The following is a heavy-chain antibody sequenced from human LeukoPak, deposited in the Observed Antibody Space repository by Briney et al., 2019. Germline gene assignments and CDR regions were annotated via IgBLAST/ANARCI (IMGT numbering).Heavy chain of an antibody. CDR3: ARTLSGTTYSLDT. CDR1: GCTFTGYY. CDR2: INPNSGGT. V-gene: IGHV1-2*06. D-gene: IGHD1-20*01. J-gene: IGHJ5*02. Sequence: ASVKVSCKASGCTFTGYYMHWVRQAPGQGLEWMGRINPNSGGTDYAQKFQGRVTMTRDTSISTAYMELSRLRSDDTAVYSCARTLSGTTYSLDTWGQGTLVTVS.